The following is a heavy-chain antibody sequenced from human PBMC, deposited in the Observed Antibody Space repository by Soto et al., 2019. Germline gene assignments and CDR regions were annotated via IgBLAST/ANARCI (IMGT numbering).Heavy chain of an antibody. V-gene: IGHV3-30-3*01. CDR1: GFTFSSYA. CDR2: ISYDGSNK. D-gene: IGHD1-26*01. CDR3: ARDSSREGATVQGDFDI. Sequence: QVQLVESGGGVVQPGRSLRLSCAASGFTFSSYAMHWVRQAPGKGLEWVAVISYDGSNKYYADSVKGRFTISRDNSKNTLYLKMNSMRAEDTAVYYCARDSSREGATVQGDFDIWGQGTMVTVSS. J-gene: IGHJ3*02.